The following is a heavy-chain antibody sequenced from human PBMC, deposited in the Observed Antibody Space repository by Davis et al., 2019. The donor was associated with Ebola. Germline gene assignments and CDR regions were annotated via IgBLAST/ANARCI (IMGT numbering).Heavy chain of an antibody. CDR2: ISSGSSYI. Sequence: GGSLRLSCAASGFTFSSYSMNWVRQAPGKGLEWVSSISSGSSYIYYADSVKGRFTISRDNAKNSLYLQMNSLRAEDTAVYYCASLIEVDTAMVAFDYWGQGALVTVSS. D-gene: IGHD5-18*01. CDR3: ASLIEVDTAMVAFDY. CDR1: GFTFSSYS. J-gene: IGHJ4*02. V-gene: IGHV3-21*01.